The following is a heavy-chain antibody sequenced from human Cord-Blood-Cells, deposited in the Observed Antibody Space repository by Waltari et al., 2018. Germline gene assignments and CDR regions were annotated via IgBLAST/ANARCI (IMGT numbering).Heavy chain of an antibody. CDR3: ARSGYFGDAFDI. D-gene: IGHD3-10*01. CDR2: VSSSSSDI. J-gene: IGHJ3*02. Sequence: EVQLVESGGGLVKPGGSLRLSCAASGFTFSSYSMNWVRQAPGKGLGWVSSVSSSSSDIYYADSGKGRFTISRDNAKNSLYLQMNSLRAEDTAVYYCARSGYFGDAFDIWGQGTMVTISS. V-gene: IGHV3-21*01. CDR1: GFTFSSYS.